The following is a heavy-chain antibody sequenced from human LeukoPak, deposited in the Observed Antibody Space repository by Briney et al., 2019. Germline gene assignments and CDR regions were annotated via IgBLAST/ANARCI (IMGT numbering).Heavy chain of an antibody. D-gene: IGHD3-22*01. CDR1: GYSISSGYY. V-gene: IGHV4-38-2*02. J-gene: IGHJ4*02. CDR3: ARGRYYYDSSGYRGAFYFDY. CDR2: IYHSGST. Sequence: SETLSLTCTVSGYSISSGYYWGWIRQPPGKGLEWIGSIYHSGSTYYNPSLKSQVTISVDTSKNQFSLKLSSVTAADTAVYYCARGRYYYDSSGYRGAFYFDYWGQGTLVTVSS.